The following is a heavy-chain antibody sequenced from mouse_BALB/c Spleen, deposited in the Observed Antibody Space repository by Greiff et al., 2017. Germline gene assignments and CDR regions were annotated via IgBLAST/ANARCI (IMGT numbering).Heavy chain of an antibody. D-gene: IGHD1-1*01. Sequence: EVMLVESGGGLVQPGGSRKLSCAASGFTFSSFGMHWVRQAPEKGLEWVAYISSGSSTIYYADTVKGRFTISRDNPKNTLFLQMTSLRSEDTAMYYCARDYGSSLAYWGQGTLVTVSA. CDR1: GFTFSSFG. CDR3: ARDYGSSLAY. J-gene: IGHJ3*01. CDR2: ISSGSSTI. V-gene: IGHV5-17*02.